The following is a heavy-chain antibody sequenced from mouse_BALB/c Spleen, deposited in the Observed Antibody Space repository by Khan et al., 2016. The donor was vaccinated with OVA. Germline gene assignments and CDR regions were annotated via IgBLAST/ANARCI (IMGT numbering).Heavy chain of an antibody. CDR3: TRLAYYYDSEGFAY. Sequence: EVELVESGGDLVKPGGSLKLSCAASGFTFSTYGMSWVLQTPDKRLEWVATVSTGGSYTYYPASVKGRFTISRDNAKNTLYLQMSGLKSEDTAMFYCTRLAYYYDSEGFAYWGQGTLVTVSA. D-gene: IGHD1-1*01. CDR1: GFTFSTYG. V-gene: IGHV5-6*01. CDR2: VSTGGSYT. J-gene: IGHJ3*01.